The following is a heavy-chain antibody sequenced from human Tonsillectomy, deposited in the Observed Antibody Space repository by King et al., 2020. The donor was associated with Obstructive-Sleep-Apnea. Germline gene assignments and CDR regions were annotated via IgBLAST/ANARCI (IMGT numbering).Heavy chain of an antibody. CDR2: ISYDGSNK. Sequence: VQLVESGGGVVQPGRSLRLSCAASGFTFSNYNMDWVRQAPGKGLEWVATISYDGSNKYYVDSVKGRFTISRDDSNNTVYLQMNSLRGEDTAVYYCAREEGYRYGSLTFDYWGRGTLVTVSS. D-gene: IGHD5-18*01. CDR1: GFTFSNYN. CDR3: AREEGYRYGSLTFDY. V-gene: IGHV3-30*04. J-gene: IGHJ4*02.